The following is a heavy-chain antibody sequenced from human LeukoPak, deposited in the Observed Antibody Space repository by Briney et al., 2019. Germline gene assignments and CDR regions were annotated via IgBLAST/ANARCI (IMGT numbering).Heavy chain of an antibody. CDR3: AKEGLAVLGIWEAVDY. CDR1: GFTFSSYA. D-gene: IGHD7-27*01. J-gene: IGHJ4*02. V-gene: IGHV3-23*01. CDR2: ISGSGSST. Sequence: GGSLTLSCAASGFTFSSYAMSWVRHPPGEGLEWVSAISGSGSSTYYAASVKGRFTNSRDNSKRTLYLQMNSLRAEDTAAYYCAKEGLAVLGIWEAVDYWGQGTLVTVSS.